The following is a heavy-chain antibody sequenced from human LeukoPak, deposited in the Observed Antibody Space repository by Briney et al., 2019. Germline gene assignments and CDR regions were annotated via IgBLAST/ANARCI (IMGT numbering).Heavy chain of an antibody. D-gene: IGHD3-3*01. CDR1: GYTFTCYD. V-gene: IGHV1-8*03. Sequence: ASVKVSCKASGYTFTCYDINGVRQATGQGLEWMGWMNPNSGNTGYAQKFQGRVTITRNTSISTAYMELSSLRSEDTAVYYCARGSITIFGVVIPVDYYYYYMDVWGKGTTVTVSS. J-gene: IGHJ6*03. CDR2: MNPNSGNT. CDR3: ARGSITIFGVVIPVDYYYYYMDV.